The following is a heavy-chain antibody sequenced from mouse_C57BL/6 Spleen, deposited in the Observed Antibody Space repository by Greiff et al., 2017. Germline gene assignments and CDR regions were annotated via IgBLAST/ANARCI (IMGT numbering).Heavy chain of an antibody. V-gene: IGHV5-9-1*02. CDR3: TRDRSPGYFDY. CDR2: ISSGGDYI. Sequence: VQLKESGAGLVKPGGSLTLSCAASGFTFSSYAMSWVRQTPETRLEWVAYISSGGDYIYYADTVKGRFTISRDNARNTLDRQMSSLKSEDTAMYYCTRDRSPGYFDYWGQGTTLTVSS. J-gene: IGHJ2*01. CDR1: GFTFSSYA.